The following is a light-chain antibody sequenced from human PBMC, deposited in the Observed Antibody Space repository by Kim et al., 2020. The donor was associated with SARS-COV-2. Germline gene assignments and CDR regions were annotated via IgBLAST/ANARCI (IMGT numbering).Light chain of an antibody. Sequence: EIVMTQSPATLSVSPGERATLSCRASQSVSSNLAWYQQKPGQAPRLLIYGASTRATGIPARFSGSGSGTEFTLTISSLQSEDFAVYYCQQYNNRGKDTFGQGTKLEIK. CDR1: QSVSSN. V-gene: IGKV3-15*01. CDR3: QQYNNRGKDT. J-gene: IGKJ2*01. CDR2: GAS.